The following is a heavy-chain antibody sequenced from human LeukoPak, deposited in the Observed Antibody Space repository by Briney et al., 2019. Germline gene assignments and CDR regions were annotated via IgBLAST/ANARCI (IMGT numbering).Heavy chain of an antibody. V-gene: IGHV3-23*01. CDR1: GFTFSSYA. J-gene: IGHJ4*02. Sequence: GGSLRLSCAASGFTFSSYAMTWVRQAPGKGLEWVSGISGSGGSTYYADSLKGRFTISRDNSKNTLYMQMNSLRVEDTAVYYCASGSRYSRPYYFDNWGQGTLVTVSS. D-gene: IGHD2-21*01. CDR3: ASGSRYSRPYYFDN. CDR2: ISGSGGST.